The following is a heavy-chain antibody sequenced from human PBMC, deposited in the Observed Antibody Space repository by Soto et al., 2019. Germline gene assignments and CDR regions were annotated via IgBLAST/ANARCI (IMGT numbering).Heavy chain of an antibody. CDR2: LIGGHYGT. J-gene: IGHJ5*02. CDR3: AKGKSTGDIDWFDP. D-gene: IGHD3-10*01. CDR1: GFTLQNYA. V-gene: IGHV3-23*01. Sequence: PGGSLRLSCTASGFTLQNYAMAWVRQAPGKGLEWVSTLIGGHYGTADSYPVKGRFTVSRDNSKNCLYLQMNSLGVEDTAMYFCAKGKSTGDIDWFDPWGQGSLVTVSS.